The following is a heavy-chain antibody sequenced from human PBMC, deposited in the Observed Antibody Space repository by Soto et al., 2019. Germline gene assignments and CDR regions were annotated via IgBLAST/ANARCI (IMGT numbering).Heavy chain of an antibody. CDR3: AKSLVFVDHAYMDV. CDR2: SIPIQGTA. CDR1: GGTLTSYI. J-gene: IGHJ6*03. Sequence: QVQLVQSGAEVKKPGSSVKVSCEASGGTLTSYIFTWVRQAPGQGLEWMGRSIPIQGTADYALKFQDRVTMTADKSTNTAYMGLRSLSPDDTAVYYWAKSLVFVDHAYMDVWGKGTTVTVSS. V-gene: IGHV1-69*08. D-gene: IGHD2-21*01.